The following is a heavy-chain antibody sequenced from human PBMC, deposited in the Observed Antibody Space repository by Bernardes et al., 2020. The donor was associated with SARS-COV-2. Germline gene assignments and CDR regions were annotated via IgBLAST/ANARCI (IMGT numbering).Heavy chain of an antibody. CDR2: ITSSSSYK. Sequence: GGSLRLSCAASEFTFSSYSMSWVRQAPGKGLEWVSSITSSSSYKYYADSVRGRFTISRDNAKNSLYLQMNSLRAEDTAVYFCARESDWNYVLDYWGQGTLVTVSS. CDR3: ARESDWNYVLDY. J-gene: IGHJ4*02. CDR1: EFTFSSYS. D-gene: IGHD1-7*01. V-gene: IGHV3-21*01.